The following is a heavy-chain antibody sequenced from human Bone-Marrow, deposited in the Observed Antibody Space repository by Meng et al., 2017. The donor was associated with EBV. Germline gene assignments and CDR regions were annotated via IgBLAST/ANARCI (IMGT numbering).Heavy chain of an antibody. Sequence: VQCVEAGGGVVKPGGSLRLSCAASGFTFSSYAMHWVRQAPGKGLEWVSAIGAGGGTYYADSVKGRFTISRDNAKNSLYLQMNSLRAEDTAVYYCARPPDYWGQGTLVTVSS. CDR3: ARPPDY. CDR1: GFTFSSYA. J-gene: IGHJ4*02. V-gene: IGHV3/OR16-10*03. CDR2: IGAGGGT.